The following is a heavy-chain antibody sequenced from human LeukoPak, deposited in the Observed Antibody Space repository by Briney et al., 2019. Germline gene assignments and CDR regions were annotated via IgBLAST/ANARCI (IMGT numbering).Heavy chain of an antibody. CDR2: IIPIFGTA. D-gene: IGHD1-14*01. J-gene: IGHJ5*02. CDR3: ARDIKRSRARWENLGFDP. Sequence: ASVKVSCKASGGTFSSYAISWVRQAPGQGLEWMGGIIPIFGTANYAQKFQGRVTITADKSTSTAYMELRSLRSDDTAMYYCARDIKRSRARWENLGFDPWGQGTLVTVSS. V-gene: IGHV1-69*06. CDR1: GGTFSSYA.